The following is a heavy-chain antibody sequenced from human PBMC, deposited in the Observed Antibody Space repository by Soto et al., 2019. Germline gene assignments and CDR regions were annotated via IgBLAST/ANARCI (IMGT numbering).Heavy chain of an antibody. CDR2: IDWDDDK. Sequence: SGPTLVNPTPTLTLTCTFSGFSLSTSGMCVSWIRQPPGKALEWLALIDWDDDKYYSTSLKTRLTISKDTSKNQVVLTMTNMDPVDTATYYCARGVGDLLWKARPYYFDYWGQGTLVTVSS. CDR3: ARGVGDLLWKARPYYFDY. D-gene: IGHD3-10*01. CDR1: GFSLSTSGMC. V-gene: IGHV2-70*01. J-gene: IGHJ4*02.